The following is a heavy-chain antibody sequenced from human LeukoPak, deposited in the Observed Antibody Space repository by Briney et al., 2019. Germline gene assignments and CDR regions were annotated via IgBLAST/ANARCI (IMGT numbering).Heavy chain of an antibody. Sequence: PSETLSLTCTVSGGSISSYYRSWIRQPPGKGLEWIGYIYYSGSTNYNPSLKSRVTISVDTSKNQFSLKLSSVTAADTAVYYCARHNRPHYDILTGYYIGWYFDLWGRGTLVTVSS. D-gene: IGHD3-9*01. CDR2: IYYSGST. J-gene: IGHJ2*01. V-gene: IGHV4-59*01. CDR3: ARHNRPHYDILTGYYIGWYFDL. CDR1: GGSISSYY.